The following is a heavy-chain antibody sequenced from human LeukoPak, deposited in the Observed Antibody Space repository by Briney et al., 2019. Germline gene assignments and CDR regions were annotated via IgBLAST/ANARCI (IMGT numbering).Heavy chain of an antibody. D-gene: IGHD3-3*01. CDR3: ARGRGEGLEWLDYYYYTDV. CDR2: IYHSGST. Sequence: SETLSLTCTVSGGSISSGGYYWSWIRQPPGKGLEWIGYIYHSGSTYYNPSLKSRVTISVDRSENQFSLKLSSVTAADTAVYYCARGRGEGLEWLDYYYYTDVWGKGTTVTVSS. CDR1: GGSISSGGYY. J-gene: IGHJ6*03. V-gene: IGHV4-30-2*01.